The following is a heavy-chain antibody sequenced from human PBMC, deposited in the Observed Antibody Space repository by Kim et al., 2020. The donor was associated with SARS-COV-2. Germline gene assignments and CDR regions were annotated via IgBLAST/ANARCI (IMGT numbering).Heavy chain of an antibody. CDR3: AKGGYYYDSSGYYDFDY. J-gene: IGHJ4*02. V-gene: IGHV3-43D*03. CDR2: ISWDGGST. Sequence: GGSLRLSCAASGFTFDDYAMHWVRQAPGKGLEWVSLISWDGGSTYYADSVKGRFTISRDNSKNSLYLQMNSLRAEDTALYYCAKGGYYYDSSGYYDFDYWGQGTLVTVSS. CDR1: GFTFDDYA. D-gene: IGHD3-22*01.